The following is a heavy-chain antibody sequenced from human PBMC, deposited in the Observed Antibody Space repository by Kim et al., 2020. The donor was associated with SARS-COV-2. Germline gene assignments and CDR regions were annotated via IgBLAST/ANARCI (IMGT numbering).Heavy chain of an antibody. D-gene: IGHD2-15*01. Sequence: ASVKVSCKASGYTFTSYAMHWVRQAPGQRLEWMGWINAGNGNTKYSQKFQGRVTITRDTSASTAYMELSSLRSEDTAVYYCARAYGSGGSCGARGWFDPWGQGTLVTVSS. CDR1: GYTFTSYA. V-gene: IGHV1-3*01. CDR2: INAGNGNT. J-gene: IGHJ5*02. CDR3: ARAYGSGGSCGARGWFDP.